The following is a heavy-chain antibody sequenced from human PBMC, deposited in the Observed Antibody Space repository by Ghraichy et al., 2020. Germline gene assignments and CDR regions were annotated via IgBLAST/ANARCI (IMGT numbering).Heavy chain of an antibody. CDR3: AKPLRGDSMDMIFDS. Sequence: GGSLRLSCAASGFSLSGHPMTWVRQAPRKGLEWVSSIKYNGDGTYYADSVKGRFSISRDTSKNTLHLQMNSLTAEDTAVYFCAKPLRGDSMDMIFDSWGRGTLVTVSS. CDR1: GFSLSGHP. V-gene: IGHV3-23*01. J-gene: IGHJ4*02. D-gene: IGHD3-10*01. CDR2: IKYNGDGT.